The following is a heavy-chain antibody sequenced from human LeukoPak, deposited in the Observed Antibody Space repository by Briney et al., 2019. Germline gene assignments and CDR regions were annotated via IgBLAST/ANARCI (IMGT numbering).Heavy chain of an antibody. CDR2: ISGSGGST. D-gene: IGHD6-13*01. J-gene: IGHJ4*02. V-gene: IGHV3-23*01. Sequence: PGGSLRLSCAASGFTFGSFAMSWVRQAPGKGLEWVSAISGSGGSTYYADSVKGRFTISRDNSKNTLYLQMNSLRAEDTAVYYCAKDTLYAAAGTFDYWGQGTLVTVSS. CDR1: GFTFGSFA. CDR3: AKDTLYAAAGTFDY.